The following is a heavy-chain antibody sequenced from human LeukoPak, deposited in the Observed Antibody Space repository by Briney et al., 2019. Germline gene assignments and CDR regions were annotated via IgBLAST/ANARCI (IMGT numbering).Heavy chain of an antibody. J-gene: IGHJ4*02. Sequence: GESLKISCKGFGYTFTNYWIGWVRQMPGKGLEWMGIIFPGDFDTRYSPSFQGQVTISADGSIGTAYLQLSSLKASDSAMYYCARRHLSGGDPYYFDYWGQGTLVTVSS. CDR3: ARRHLSGGDPYYFDY. V-gene: IGHV5-51*01. D-gene: IGHD2-21*01. CDR2: IFPGDFDT. CDR1: GYTFTNYW.